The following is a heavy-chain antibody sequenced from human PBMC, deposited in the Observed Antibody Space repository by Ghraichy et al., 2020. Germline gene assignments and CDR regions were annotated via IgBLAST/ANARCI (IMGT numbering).Heavy chain of an antibody. D-gene: IGHD3-3*01. V-gene: IGHV4-59*01. CDR2: IYYSGST. J-gene: IGHJ6*03. CDR1: GGSISSYY. Sequence: SETLSLTCTVSGGSISSYYWSWIRQPPGKGLEWIGYIYYSGSTNYNPSLKSRVTISVDTSKNQFSLKLSSVTAADTAVYYCARGGGSIFGVVDHYYMDVWGKGTTVTVSS. CDR3: ARGGGSIFGVVDHYYMDV.